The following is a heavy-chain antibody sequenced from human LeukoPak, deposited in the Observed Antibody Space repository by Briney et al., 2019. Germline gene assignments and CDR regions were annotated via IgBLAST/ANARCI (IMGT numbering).Heavy chain of an antibody. CDR3: AKERYILDY. D-gene: IGHD1-20*01. CDR1: GFIFSRYG. Sequence: GGSLRLSCEASGFIFSRYGMHGVRQAPGKGLEWVALISHDGSKRYCADSVKGRFTISRDNSKNTLYLQMNSLRPEDTAVYFCAKERYILDYWGQGTLVTVSS. J-gene: IGHJ4*02. CDR2: ISHDGSKR. V-gene: IGHV3-30*18.